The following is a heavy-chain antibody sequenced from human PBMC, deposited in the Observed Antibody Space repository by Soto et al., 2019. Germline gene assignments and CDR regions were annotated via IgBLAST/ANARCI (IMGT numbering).Heavy chain of an antibody. CDR2: ISYDGSNK. CDR1: GFTFSSYA. D-gene: IGHD2-2*01. CDR3: ARDSTVVVPAAMAPDYYYGMDV. V-gene: IGHV3-30-3*01. J-gene: IGHJ6*02. Sequence: GGSLRLSCAASGFTFSSYAMHWVRQAPGKGLEWVAVISYDGSNKYYADSVKGRFTISRDNSKNTLYLQMNSLRAEDTAVYYCARDSTVVVPAAMAPDYYYGMDVWGQGTTVTVSS.